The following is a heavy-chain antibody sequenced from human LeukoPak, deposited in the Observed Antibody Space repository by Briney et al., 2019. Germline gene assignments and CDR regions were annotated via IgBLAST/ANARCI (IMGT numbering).Heavy chain of an antibody. CDR3: AKDSLEYSSSSPFDY. D-gene: IGHD6-6*01. CDR2: ISWNSGSI. J-gene: IGHJ4*02. V-gene: IGHV3-9*01. Sequence: PGRSLRLSCAAYGFTFDDYAMHWVRQAPGKGLEWVSGISWNSGSIGYADSVKGRFTISRDNAKNSLYLQMNSLRAEDTALYYCAKDSLEYSSSSPFDYWGQGTLVTVSS. CDR1: GFTFDDYA.